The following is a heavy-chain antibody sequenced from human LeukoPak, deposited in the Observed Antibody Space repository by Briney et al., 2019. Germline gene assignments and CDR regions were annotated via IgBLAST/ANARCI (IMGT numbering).Heavy chain of an antibody. CDR3: AKDSLWFEVVVAATRFDY. D-gene: IGHD2-15*01. V-gene: IGHV3-23*01. CDR1: GFTFSSYA. Sequence: GGSLRLSCAASGFTFSSYAMSWVRQAPGKGLEWVPAISGSGGSTYYADSVKGRFTISRDNSKNTQYLQMNSLRAEDTAVYYCAKDSLWFEVVVAATRFDYWGQGTLVTVSS. J-gene: IGHJ4*02. CDR2: ISGSGGST.